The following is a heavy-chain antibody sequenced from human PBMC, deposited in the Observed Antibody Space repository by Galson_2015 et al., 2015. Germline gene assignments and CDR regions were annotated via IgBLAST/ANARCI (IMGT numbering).Heavy chain of an antibody. CDR2: IYPGDSDT. Sequence: QSGAEVKKPGESLKISCKGSGYSFTSYWIGWVRQMPGKGLEWMGIIYPGDSDTRYSPSFQGQVTISADKSISTAYLQWSSLKASDTAMYYCARSSLDCSGGSCQSGWFDPWGQGTLVTVSS. D-gene: IGHD2-15*01. J-gene: IGHJ5*02. CDR3: ARSSLDCSGGSCQSGWFDP. V-gene: IGHV5-51*01. CDR1: GYSFTSYW.